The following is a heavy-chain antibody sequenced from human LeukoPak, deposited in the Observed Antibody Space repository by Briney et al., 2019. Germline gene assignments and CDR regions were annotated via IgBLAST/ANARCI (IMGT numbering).Heavy chain of an antibody. CDR2: ISGSGGST. Sequence: GGSLRLSCAASGFTFNSYAMSWVRQAPGKGLEWVSAISGSGGSTYYADSVKGRFTISRDNSKNTLYLQMNGLRAEDTAVYYCAKPVAEYYDSSGYYYGYWGQGTLVTVSS. J-gene: IGHJ4*02. D-gene: IGHD3-22*01. V-gene: IGHV3-23*01. CDR3: AKPVAEYYDSSGYYYGY. CDR1: GFTFNSYA.